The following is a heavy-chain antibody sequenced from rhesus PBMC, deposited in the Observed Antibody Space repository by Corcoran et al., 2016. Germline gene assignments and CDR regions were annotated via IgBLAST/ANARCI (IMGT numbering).Heavy chain of an antibody. CDR2: IYGRGGSN. V-gene: IGHV4S14*01. CDR1: GGSISGYYY. J-gene: IGHJ1*01. Sequence: QVQLQESGPGLVKPSETLSLTCAVSGGSISGYYYWSWIRQPPGKGLEWIGGIYGRGGSNYLNPSLKSRVTLSVDTSKNQFSLKLSAVTAADTAVYYCASWYSSSYDYFEFWGQGALVTVSS. D-gene: IGHD6-43*01. CDR3: ASWYSSSYDYFEF.